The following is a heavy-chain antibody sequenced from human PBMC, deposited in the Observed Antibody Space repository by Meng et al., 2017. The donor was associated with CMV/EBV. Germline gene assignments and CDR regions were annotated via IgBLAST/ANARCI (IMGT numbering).Heavy chain of an antibody. CDR1: GFTFSSYA. CDR2: ISSSSSYI. D-gene: IGHD2-2*01. Sequence: GESLKISCAASGFTFSSYAVHWVRQAPGKGLEWVSSISSSSSYIYYADSVKGRFTISRDNAKNSLYLQMNSLRAEDTAVYYCASRYCSSTSCYHFDYWGQGTLVTVSS. J-gene: IGHJ4*02. V-gene: IGHV3-21*01. CDR3: ASRYCSSTSCYHFDY.